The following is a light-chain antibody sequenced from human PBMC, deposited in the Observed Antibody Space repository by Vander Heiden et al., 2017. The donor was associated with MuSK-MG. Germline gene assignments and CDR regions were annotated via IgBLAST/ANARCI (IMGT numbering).Light chain of an antibody. CDR3: QQYGNSPPYT. Sequence: EIVLTQSPATLSLSPGERATLSCGASQSVSSSHLAWYQQKPGLAPRLLIYDASSRATGIPDRFSGSGSGTDFTLTISRLEPEDIAVYYCQQYGNSPPYTFGQGTKLEIK. CDR1: QSVSSSH. J-gene: IGKJ2*01. V-gene: IGKV3D-20*01. CDR2: DAS.